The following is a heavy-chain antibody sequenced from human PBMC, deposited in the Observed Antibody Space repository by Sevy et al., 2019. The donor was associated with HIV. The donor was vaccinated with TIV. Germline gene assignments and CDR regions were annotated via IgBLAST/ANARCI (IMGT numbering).Heavy chain of an antibody. D-gene: IGHD3-22*01. CDR1: GYTFTYYD. CDR2: MNPNSGNI. Sequence: ASVKVSCKGSGYTFTYYDINWVRQATGQGLEWMGWMNPNSGNIGYAQKFQGRVTMTRNTSISTAYMELSSLRSEDTAMYYCARGGASGYSNRFDYWGQGTLVTVSS. CDR3: ARGGASGYSNRFDY. V-gene: IGHV1-8*01. J-gene: IGHJ4*02.